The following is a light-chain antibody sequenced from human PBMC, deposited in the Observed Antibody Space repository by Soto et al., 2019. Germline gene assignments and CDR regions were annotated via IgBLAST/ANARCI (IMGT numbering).Light chain of an antibody. Sequence: EIVMTQSPDSLSGSPGERATLSCRASQSVSSNLAWYQQKPGQAPRLLIYGASTRATGIPARFSGSGSGTEFTLTISSLQSEDFAVYYCQQYNNSPPAFGQ. J-gene: IGKJ1*01. CDR1: QSVSSN. V-gene: IGKV3-15*01. CDR2: GAS. CDR3: QQYNNSPPA.